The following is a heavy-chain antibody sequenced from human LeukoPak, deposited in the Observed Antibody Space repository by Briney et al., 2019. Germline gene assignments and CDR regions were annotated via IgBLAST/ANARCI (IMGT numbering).Heavy chain of an antibody. V-gene: IGHV3-11*01. D-gene: IGHD1-26*01. CDR3: ARVGIVLAGPFDD. J-gene: IGHJ4*02. Sequence: GGSLRLSCAASGFTFSDYYMSWIRQAPGKGLEWISYMSGRGFPIYYADSVKGRFTISRDNAKNSLFLQMSNLRAGDTAVYYCARVGIVLAGPFDDWGQGTLVTVSS. CDR2: MSGRGFPI. CDR1: GFTFSDYY.